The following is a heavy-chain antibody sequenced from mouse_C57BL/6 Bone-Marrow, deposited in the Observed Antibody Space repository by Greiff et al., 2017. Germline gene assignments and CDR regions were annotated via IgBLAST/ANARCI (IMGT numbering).Heavy chain of an antibody. CDR1: GFTFSSYA. CDR2: ISDGGSYT. J-gene: IGHJ4*01. Sequence: EVKLVESGGGLVKPGGSLKLSCAASGFTFSSYAMPWVRQTPEKRLEWVATISDGGSYTYYPDNVKGRFTISRDNAKNNLYLQMSHLKSEDTAMYYCARDGERAQAFYAMGYWGQEDSVTVSS. CDR3: ARDGERAQAFYAMGY. V-gene: IGHV5-4*01. D-gene: IGHD3-2*02.